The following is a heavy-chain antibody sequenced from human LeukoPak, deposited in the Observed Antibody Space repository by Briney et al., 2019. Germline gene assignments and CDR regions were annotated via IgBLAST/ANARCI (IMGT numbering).Heavy chain of an antibody. CDR1: GFTFSNYG. CDR3: AKSRSRNMITFGGVENWFDP. Sequence: GGSLRLSCGASGFTFSNYGMHWVRQAPGKGLEWVADISYDGSKKYYADSVKGRFTISRDNSKNTLYLQMNSLRAEDTAVYYCAKSRSRNMITFGGVENWFDPWGQGTLVTVSS. D-gene: IGHD3-16*01. J-gene: IGHJ5*02. CDR2: ISYDGSKK. V-gene: IGHV3-30*18.